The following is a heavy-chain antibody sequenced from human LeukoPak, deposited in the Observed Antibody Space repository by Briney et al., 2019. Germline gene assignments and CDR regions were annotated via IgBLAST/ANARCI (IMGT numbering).Heavy chain of an antibody. CDR2: IYYTGDT. V-gene: IGHV4-59*08. CDR1: GYSISGSY. D-gene: IGHD6-6*01. Sequence: NPSETLSLTCSVSGYSISGSYWSWIRQPPGKGLEWIGYIYYTGDTNSNPSLKSRVIISLDTSKNQVSLQVTSVTAADTAVYYCARHTYARPFDLWGQGTLVTVSS. CDR3: ARHTYARPFDL. J-gene: IGHJ4*02.